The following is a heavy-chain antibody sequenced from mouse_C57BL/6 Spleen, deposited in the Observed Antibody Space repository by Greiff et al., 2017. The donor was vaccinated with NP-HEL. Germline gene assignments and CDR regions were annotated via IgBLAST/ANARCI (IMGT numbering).Heavy chain of an antibody. Sequence: VKLQESGAELVKPGASVKISCKASGYAFSSYWMNWVKQRPGKGLEWIGQIYPGDGDTNYIGKFKGKATLTADKSSSTAYMQLSSLTSEDSAVYICARYGGLPHYYAMDYWGQGTSVTVSS. D-gene: IGHD2-4*01. CDR2: IYPGDGDT. CDR3: ARYGGLPHYYAMDY. J-gene: IGHJ4*01. V-gene: IGHV1-80*01. CDR1: GYAFSSYW.